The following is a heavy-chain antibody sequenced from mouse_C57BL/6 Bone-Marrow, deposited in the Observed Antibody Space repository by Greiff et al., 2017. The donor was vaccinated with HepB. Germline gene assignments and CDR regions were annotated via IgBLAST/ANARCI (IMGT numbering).Heavy chain of an antibody. Sequence: VQLQQSGAELVRPGASVTLSCKASGYTFTDYEMHWVKQTPVHGLEWIGAIDPETGGTAYNQKFKGKAILTAGKSSSTAYMELRSLTSEDSAVYYCAVEGFDYWGQGTTLTVSS. D-gene: IGHD1-1*01. V-gene: IGHV1-15*01. CDR2: IDPETGGT. CDR3: AVEGFDY. CDR1: GYTFTDYE. J-gene: IGHJ2*01.